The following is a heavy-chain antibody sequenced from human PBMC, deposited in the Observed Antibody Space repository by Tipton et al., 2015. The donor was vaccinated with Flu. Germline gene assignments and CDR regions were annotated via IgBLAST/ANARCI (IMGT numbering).Heavy chain of an antibody. D-gene: IGHD4-23*01. J-gene: IGHJ4*02. CDR1: KFIFSDYV. V-gene: IGHV3-23*01. CDR2: ISASGETT. Sequence: SLRLSCAASKFIFSDYVMAWVRQAPGKGLEWVSTISASGETTNYVESVEGRFTISRDNSKSMLYLQMNSLRADDTAMYYCTRGTTAVPPRYFDYWGQGSLVTVSS. CDR3: TRGTTAVPPRYFDY.